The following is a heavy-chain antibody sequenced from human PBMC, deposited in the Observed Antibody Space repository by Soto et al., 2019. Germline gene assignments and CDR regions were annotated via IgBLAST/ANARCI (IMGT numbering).Heavy chain of an antibody. CDR3: TDMRGQCLPRD. J-gene: IGHJ4*02. D-gene: IGHD6-19*01. V-gene: IGHV4-39*01. Sequence: TLSLTCTVSGGSISSTSYYWGWIRQPPGKGLEWIGNIYYSGTTYYIPSLKSRATMSVDTSKNQFSLKLSSVTAADTAVYYCTDMRGQCLPRDWGQGILVTVSS. CDR2: IYYSGTT. CDR1: GGSISSTSYY.